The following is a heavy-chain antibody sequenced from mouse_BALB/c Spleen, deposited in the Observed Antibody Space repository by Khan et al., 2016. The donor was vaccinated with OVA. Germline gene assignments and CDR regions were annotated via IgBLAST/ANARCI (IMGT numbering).Heavy chain of an antibody. D-gene: IGHD2-1*01. CDR1: GFTFSTYA. V-gene: IGHV5-9-3*01. CDR2: INSDGDYT. J-gene: IGHJ3*01. Sequence: EVELVESGGGLVKPGGSLRLSCAASGFTFSTYAMSWVRQTPEKRLDWVATINSDGDYTYFPDNVTGRFNISRDNAKNTLCLQMTSLRSEDTAIYYCARSPYGNFAYWGQGTLVTVSA. CDR3: ARSPYGNFAY.